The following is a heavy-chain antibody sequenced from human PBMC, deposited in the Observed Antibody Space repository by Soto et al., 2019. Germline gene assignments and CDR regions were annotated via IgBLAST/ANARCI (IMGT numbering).Heavy chain of an antibody. J-gene: IGHJ4*02. CDR3: ASYDSISSLGY. Sequence: SVKVSCKASGGTFSSYTISWVRQAPGQGLEWMGRIIPILGIANYAQKFQGRVTITADRSTSTAYMELSSLRSEDTAVYYCASYDSISSLGYWGQGTLVTSPQ. D-gene: IGHD3-16*01. V-gene: IGHV1-69*02. CDR1: GGTFSSYT. CDR2: IIPILGIA.